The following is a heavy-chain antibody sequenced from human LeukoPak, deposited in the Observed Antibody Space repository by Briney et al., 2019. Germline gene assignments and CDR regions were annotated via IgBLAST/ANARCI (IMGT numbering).Heavy chain of an antibody. CDR2: INLSGST. CDR1: GGSFSGYY. CDR3: ARVRYFDWLFVGTCRYYFDY. V-gene: IGHV4-34*01. D-gene: IGHD3-9*01. J-gene: IGHJ4*02. Sequence: SETLSLTCAVYGGSFSGYYWSWIRQPPGKGLEWIGEINLSGSTNYNPSLKSRVTISVDTSKNQFSLKLSSVTAADTAVYYCARVRYFDWLFVGTCRYYFDYWGQGTLVTVSS.